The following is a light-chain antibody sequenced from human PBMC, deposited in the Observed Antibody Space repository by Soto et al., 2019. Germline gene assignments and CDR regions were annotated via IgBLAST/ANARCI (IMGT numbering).Light chain of an antibody. Sequence: QTVLTQPPSACGTPGQRVTISCSGSSSNIGSNYVYWYQQLPGTAPKLLIYRNNQRPSGVPDRFSGSKSGTSASLAISGLRSEDEADYYCAAWDDSLSGSYVFGTGTKLTVL. V-gene: IGLV1-47*01. CDR3: AAWDDSLSGSYV. J-gene: IGLJ1*01. CDR1: SSNIGSNY. CDR2: RNN.